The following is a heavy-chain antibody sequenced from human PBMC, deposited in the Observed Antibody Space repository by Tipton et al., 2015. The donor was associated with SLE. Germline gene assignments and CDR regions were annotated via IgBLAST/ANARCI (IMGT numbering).Heavy chain of an antibody. J-gene: IGHJ4*02. CDR1: GYTFSIYS. Sequence: QLVQSGAEVKKPGASVKVSCKASGYTFSIYSMNWVRQAPGQGLEWMGYINANSGNPTYAQGFTGRFVFSLDTSVNTAFLQISSLVAEDTAVYYCARDLRVGAFDYWGQGTLVTVSS. CDR3: ARDLRVGAFDY. CDR2: INANSGNP. V-gene: IGHV7-4-1*02. D-gene: IGHD1-26*01.